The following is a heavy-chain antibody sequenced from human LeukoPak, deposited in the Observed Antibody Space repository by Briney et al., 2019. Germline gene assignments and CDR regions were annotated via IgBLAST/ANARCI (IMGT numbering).Heavy chain of an antibody. D-gene: IGHD3-9*01. V-gene: IGHV3-30-3*02. CDR1: GFTFSSYA. CDR2: ISYVGSNK. J-gene: IGHJ4*02. CDR3: AIPSDILNCYSFDY. Sequence: GGSLRLSCAASGFTFSSYAMHWVRQAPGKGREWVAVISYVGSNKYYADSVKGRFTISRDNSKNTLYLQMNSLRAEDTAVYYCAIPSDILNCYSFDYWGQGTLVTVSS.